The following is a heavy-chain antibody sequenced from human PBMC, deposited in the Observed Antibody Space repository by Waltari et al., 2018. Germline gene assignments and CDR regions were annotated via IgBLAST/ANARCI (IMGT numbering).Heavy chain of an antibody. CDR2: IYYSGGT. CDR3: ARDFIRDGYNFFHWFDP. J-gene: IGHJ5*02. CDR1: GFTFSNAW. Sequence: VQLVESGGGLVKPGGSLRLSCAASGFTFSNAWMSWVRQAPGKGLEWIGSIYYSGGTYYNPSLKSRVTISVDTSKNQFSLKLSSVTAADTAVYYCARDFIRDGYNFFHWFDPWGQGTLVTVSS. V-gene: IGHV4-4*02. D-gene: IGHD5-12*01.